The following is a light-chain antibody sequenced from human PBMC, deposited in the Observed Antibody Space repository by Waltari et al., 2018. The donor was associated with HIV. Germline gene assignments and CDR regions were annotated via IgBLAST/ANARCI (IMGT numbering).Light chain of an antibody. Sequence: QSALTQPASVSGSPGQSITISCTGTSSAVGGSKYVSWYQQHPGKAPKLMIYEVNNRPSGISDRFSGSKSANTASLTISGLQADDEADYYCISFTTTNSPHVLFGGGTKLTV. CDR2: EVN. J-gene: IGLJ2*01. CDR1: SSAVGGSKY. V-gene: IGLV2-14*01. CDR3: ISFTTTNSPHVL.